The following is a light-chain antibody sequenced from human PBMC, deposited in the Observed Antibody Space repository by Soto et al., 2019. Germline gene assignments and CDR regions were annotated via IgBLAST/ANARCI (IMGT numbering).Light chain of an antibody. CDR3: QTWGTGIHWV. CDR2: LNSDGSH. Sequence: QSVLTQSPSASASLGASVKLTCTLSSGHSSDAIAWHRQQPEKGPRYLMKLNSDGSHTKGDGIPDRFSGSSSGAERYLTISSLQSEDEADYYCQTWGTGIHWVFGGGTKLTVL. J-gene: IGLJ3*02. CDR1: SGHSSDA. V-gene: IGLV4-69*01.